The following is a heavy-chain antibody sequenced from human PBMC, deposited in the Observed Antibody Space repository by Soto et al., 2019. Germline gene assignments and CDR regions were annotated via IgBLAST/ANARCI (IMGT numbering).Heavy chain of an antibody. Sequence: GASVKVSCKASGYSLSSYYMHWVRQAPGQGLEWMGITNPSDGSTNYAQRFQGRVTMTSDTSTSTVYMEMSSLRSEDTAMYYCARSYVTSRPIDFWGQGTLVPVSS. CDR3: ARSYVTSRPIDF. CDR1: GYSLSSYY. CDR2: TNPSDGST. D-gene: IGHD3-10*02. V-gene: IGHV1-46*01. J-gene: IGHJ4*02.